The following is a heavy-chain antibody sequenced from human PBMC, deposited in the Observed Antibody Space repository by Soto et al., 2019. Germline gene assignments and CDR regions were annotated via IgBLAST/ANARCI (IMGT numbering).Heavy chain of an antibody. J-gene: IGHJ4*02. D-gene: IGHD6-13*01. CDR1: GYNFNNYW. V-gene: IGHV5-51*01. CDR2: IYPDDSDT. CDR3: ARIPFAATGFYFDY. Sequence: GESLKISCKASGYNFNNYWIGWVRQMPEKGLEWMGFIYPDDSDTKYSPSFQGQATISVDKSITTASLQWSSLKASDTAMYYCARIPFAATGFYFDYWAQGTLVTGSS.